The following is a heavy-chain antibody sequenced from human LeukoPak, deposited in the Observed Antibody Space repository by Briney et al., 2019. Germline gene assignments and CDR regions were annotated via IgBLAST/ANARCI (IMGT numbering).Heavy chain of an antibody. J-gene: IGHJ4*02. CDR2: ISSYNDDI. CDR1: GYSFTTYG. CDR3: ARGWELDC. V-gene: IGHV1-18*01. Sequence: ASVKVSCMPSGYSFTTYGISWVRQAPGQALEWMGWISSYNDDIDFEQKFQGRVTMTTDTSTSTAYMELRSLRSDDTAVYYCARGWELDCWGQGSLVTVSS. D-gene: IGHD1-26*01.